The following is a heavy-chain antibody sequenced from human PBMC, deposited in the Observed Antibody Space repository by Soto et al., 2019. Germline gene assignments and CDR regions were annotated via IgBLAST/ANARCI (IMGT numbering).Heavy chain of an antibody. CDR3: ARGFWSGYYSYYYGMDV. Sequence: PGGSLRLSCAASGFTFSSYWMHWVRQAPGKGLVWVSRINSDGSSTSYADSVKGRFTISRDNAKNTLYLQMNSLRAEDTAVYYCARGFWSGYYSYYYGMDVWGQGTTVTV. V-gene: IGHV3-74*01. CDR2: INSDGSST. CDR1: GFTFSSYW. J-gene: IGHJ6*02. D-gene: IGHD3-3*01.